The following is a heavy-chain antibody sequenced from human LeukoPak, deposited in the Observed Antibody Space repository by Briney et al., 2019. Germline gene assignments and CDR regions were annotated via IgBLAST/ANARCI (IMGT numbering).Heavy chain of an antibody. D-gene: IGHD4-23*01. Sequence: GESLKISCKGSGYSFTSYWIGWVRQMPGKGLEWMGIIYPGDSDTRYSPSFQGQVTISADKSISTAYLQWSSLKASDTAMYYCARRSYGGEDPYYYYMDVWGKGTTVTVSS. J-gene: IGHJ6*03. CDR1: GYSFTSYW. CDR2: IYPGDSDT. CDR3: ARRSYGGEDPYYYYMDV. V-gene: IGHV5-51*01.